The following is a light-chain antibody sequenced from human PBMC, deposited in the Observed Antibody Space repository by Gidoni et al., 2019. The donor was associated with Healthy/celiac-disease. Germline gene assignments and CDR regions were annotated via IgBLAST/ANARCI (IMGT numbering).Light chain of an antibody. J-gene: IGKJ2*01. Sequence: DSQMNQAPSSLSASVGERVTITCRARQSISSYLNWYKQKPGNAPQLLIHAASSLQSGVPLRFSGSGSGTDFTLTISRLQPEDFAPYYCQQSYSTPHTFGQGTQLEIK. V-gene: IGKV1-39*01. CDR3: QQSYSTPHT. CDR2: AAS. CDR1: QSISSY.